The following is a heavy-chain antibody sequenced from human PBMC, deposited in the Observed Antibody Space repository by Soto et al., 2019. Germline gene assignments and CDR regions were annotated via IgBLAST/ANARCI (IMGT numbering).Heavy chain of an antibody. D-gene: IGHD3-16*01. J-gene: IGHJ4*02. CDR3: AKDGNWLDVYYDV. CDR1: EFTFSTYG. CDR2: ISYDGSNK. Sequence: QVQLVESGGGVVQPGRSLRLSCAASEFTFSTYGMHWVRQAPGKGLEWVAVISYDGSNKYYVDSVKGRFTISRDNSKNTLYLQMNSLRAEDTAVYYCAKDGNWLDVYYDVWGQGTPVTVSS. V-gene: IGHV3-30*18.